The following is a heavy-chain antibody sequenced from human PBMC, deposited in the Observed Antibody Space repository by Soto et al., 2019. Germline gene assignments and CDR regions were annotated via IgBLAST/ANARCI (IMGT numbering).Heavy chain of an antibody. V-gene: IGHV3-66*01. CDR1: GFTVSSNY. J-gene: IGHJ2*01. CDR2: IYSGGRT. D-gene: IGHD4-17*01. Sequence: GGSLRLSCAASGFTVSSNYMSWVRQAPGKGLEWVSVIYSGGRTYYADSVRGRFTISRDHYKNRLYLQMNSLRAEDTAVYYCPIDLFGTTVTNDQYWYFDLWGRGTLVTVSS. CDR3: PIDLFGTTVTNDQYWYFDL.